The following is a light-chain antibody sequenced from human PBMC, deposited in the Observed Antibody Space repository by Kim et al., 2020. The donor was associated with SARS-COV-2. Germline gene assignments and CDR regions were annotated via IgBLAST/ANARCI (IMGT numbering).Light chain of an antibody. Sequence: QAAVTQEPSLTVSPGGTVTLTCGSSTGSVTSGHYPYWFQQKPGQAPRTLIYDVSNKHSWTPARFSGSLLGGKAALTLSGAQPEDEADYYCMLFHDYTRMFGGGTQLTVL. V-gene: IGLV7-46*01. J-gene: IGLJ3*02. CDR1: TGSVTSGHY. CDR2: DVS. CDR3: MLFHDYTRM.